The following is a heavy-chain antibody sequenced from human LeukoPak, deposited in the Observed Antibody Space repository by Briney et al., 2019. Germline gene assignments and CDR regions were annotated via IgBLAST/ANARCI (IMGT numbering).Heavy chain of an antibody. V-gene: IGHV3-21*01. CDR3: ARDGTYSSSWYFGYNWFDP. CDR1: GFTFRTYA. J-gene: IGHJ5*02. CDR2: ISSLNSYI. Sequence: GGSLRLSCAASGFTFRTYAMNWIRQAPGKGLEWVSSISSLNSYIYYADSVKGRFTISRDNSKNTLYLQMNSLRAEDTAVYYCARDGTYSSSWYFGYNWFDPWGQGTLVTVSS. D-gene: IGHD6-13*01.